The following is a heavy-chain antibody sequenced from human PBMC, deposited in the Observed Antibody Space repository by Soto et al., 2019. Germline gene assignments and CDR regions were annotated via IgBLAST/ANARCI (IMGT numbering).Heavy chain of an antibody. CDR3: ARLRGLVDY. D-gene: IGHD3-9*01. Sequence: QLQLQESGPGLVKPSETLSLTCTVSGGSISSSNFYWGWIRQPPGKGLEWIGNVYYSGNTYFNPSHKSRVTISVDTSKNHFSLKLSSVTAADTAVYYCARLRGLVDYWGQGTLVTVSS. CDR1: GGSISSSNFY. V-gene: IGHV4-39*02. J-gene: IGHJ4*02. CDR2: VYYSGNT.